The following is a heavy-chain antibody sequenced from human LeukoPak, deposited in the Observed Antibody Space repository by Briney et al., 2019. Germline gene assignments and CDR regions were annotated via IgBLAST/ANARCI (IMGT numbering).Heavy chain of an antibody. J-gene: IGHJ4*02. CDR3: ARDRAWNYFDY. CDR1: GFTFSRHG. D-gene: IGHD3-3*01. Sequence: PGXSLRLSCAPSGFTFSRHGMHWVRQAPGKGLEWVAIISNDGSRKYYAHSVEGRFTISRDNSKNTLYLQMDSLRAEDTAVYYCARDRAWNYFDYWGQGTLVTVSS. V-gene: IGHV3-30*03. CDR2: ISNDGSRK.